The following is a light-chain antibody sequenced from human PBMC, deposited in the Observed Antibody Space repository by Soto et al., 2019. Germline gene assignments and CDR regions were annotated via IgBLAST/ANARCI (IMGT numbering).Light chain of an antibody. CDR1: QNINNW. CDR2: DAS. J-gene: IGKJ1*01. CDR3: HQYNSYFQT. V-gene: IGKV1-5*01. Sequence: DIQMTQSPSILSASVGDRVTITCRASQNINNWLAWYQQKPWKAPKLLIYDASSLESGVPSRFSGSAAGTDFTLSISSLQPDDFATYYCHQYNSYFQTFGQGTKVDI.